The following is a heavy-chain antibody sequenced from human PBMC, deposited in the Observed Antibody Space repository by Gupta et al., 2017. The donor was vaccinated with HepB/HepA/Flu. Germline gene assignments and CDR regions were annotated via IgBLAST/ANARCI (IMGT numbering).Heavy chain of an antibody. CDR1: GGSISSYY. V-gene: IGHV4-59*01. D-gene: IGHD1-1*01. CDR3: ARDGRAGTYNWFDP. CDR2: IYDSGST. J-gene: IGHJ5*02. Sequence: QVQLQESGPGLMKPSATLSLTCTVSGGSISSYYWSWIRQPPGKGLEWIGNIYDSGSTNYDPSLKSRVTISVDTSKKQYSLKLSSVTAADTAVYYCARDGRAGTYNWFDPWGKGTLVTVSS.